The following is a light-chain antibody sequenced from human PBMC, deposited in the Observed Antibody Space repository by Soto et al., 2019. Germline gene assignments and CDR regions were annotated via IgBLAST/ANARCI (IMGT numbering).Light chain of an antibody. J-gene: IGKJ3*01. CDR2: GAS. CDR3: QQYNNRPFT. Sequence: EILMTQSPATLSVSPGERATLSCRASQSVSRNLAWYQQKPGQAPRLLIYGASTRATGIPARFSGSGSATEFTLTISSLQSEDFAVYYCQQYNNRPFTFGPGTKVDIK. V-gene: IGKV3-15*01. CDR1: QSVSRN.